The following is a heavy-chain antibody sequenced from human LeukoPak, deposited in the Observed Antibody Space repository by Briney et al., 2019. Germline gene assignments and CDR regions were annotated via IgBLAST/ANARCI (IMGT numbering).Heavy chain of an antibody. CDR3: ARSRWGGDPFGVDY. J-gene: IGHJ4*02. CDR2: IHDSGST. CDR1: GGSISSGGYS. Sequence: PSETLSLTCAVSGGSISSGGYSWSWIRQTPGKGLEWIAYIHDSGSTYYNPSLKSRVTMSVDTSKNQFSLKLSSVTAADTAVYYCARSRWGGDPFGVDYWGQGTLVTVSS. V-gene: IGHV4-30-4*07. D-gene: IGHD3-10*01.